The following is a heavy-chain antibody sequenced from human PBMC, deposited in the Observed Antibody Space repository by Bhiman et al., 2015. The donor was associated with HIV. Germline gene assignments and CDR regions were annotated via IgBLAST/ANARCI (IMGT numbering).Heavy chain of an antibody. J-gene: IGHJ4*02. Sequence: PASGFAFSNYAIHWVRQAPGKGLEWVAVISFDGSNKYYADSVRGRFTISRDNSKNTLYLQMNSLRAEDTAVYYCAREGVSGYDLTYIDYWGQGTLVTVSS. CDR1: GFAFSNYA. V-gene: IGHV3-30-3*01. CDR2: ISFDGSNK. CDR3: AREGVSGYDLTYIDY. D-gene: IGHD5-12*01.